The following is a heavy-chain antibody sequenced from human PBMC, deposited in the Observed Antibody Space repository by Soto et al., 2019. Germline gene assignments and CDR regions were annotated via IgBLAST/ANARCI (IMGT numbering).Heavy chain of an antibody. V-gene: IGHV5-51*01. D-gene: IGHD3-10*01. CDR2: IYPGDSDT. J-gene: IGHJ6*03. Sequence: GESLKISCKGSGYSFTSYLIGWVRQMPGKGLEWMGIIYPGDSDTRYSPSFQGQVTISADKSISTAYLQWSSLKASDTAMYYCARHYYGSGSYPAYYMDVWGKGTTVTVSS. CDR3: ARHYYGSGSYPAYYMDV. CDR1: GYSFTSYL.